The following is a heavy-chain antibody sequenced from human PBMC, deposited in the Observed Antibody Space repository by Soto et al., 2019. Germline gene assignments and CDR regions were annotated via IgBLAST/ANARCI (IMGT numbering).Heavy chain of an antibody. CDR1: GGTFSSYA. Sequence: QVQLVQSGAEVKKPGSSVKVSCKASGGTFSSYAISWVRQAPGQGLEWMGGIIPIFGTANYAQKFQGRVTITADESTSTAYRELSSLRSEDTALYYCARLYDSSAQPYYYYGLDVWGQGTTVTVSS. V-gene: IGHV1-69*01. J-gene: IGHJ6*02. CDR2: IIPIFGTA. CDR3: ARLYDSSAQPYYYYGLDV. D-gene: IGHD3-22*01.